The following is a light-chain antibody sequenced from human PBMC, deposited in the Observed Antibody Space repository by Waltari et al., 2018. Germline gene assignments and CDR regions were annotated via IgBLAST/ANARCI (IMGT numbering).Light chain of an antibody. J-gene: IGKJ1*01. Sequence: EIVMTQSPATLSVSPGERATLSCGASQSVSSNLAWYQQKPGQAPRLLIYDASTRATDIPARFSGGGSGTEFTLTISSLQSEDFAVYYCQQYNDWPQTFGQGTKVEIK. CDR3: QQYNDWPQT. CDR2: DAS. V-gene: IGKV3-15*01. CDR1: QSVSSN.